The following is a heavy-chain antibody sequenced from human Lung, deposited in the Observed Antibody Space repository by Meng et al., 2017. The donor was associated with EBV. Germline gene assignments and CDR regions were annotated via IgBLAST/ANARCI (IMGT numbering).Heavy chain of an antibody. J-gene: IGHJ4*02. CDR1: GGSISSSNW. Sequence: HVALQEAGPGLVKPSGTLSLTCAVSGGSISSSNWWSWVRQPPGKGLEWIGEIYHSGSTNYNPSLKSRVAISVDKSKNQFSLKLSSVTAADTAVYYCARGKLSGYRYFDYWGQGTLVTVSS. CDR3: ARGKLSGYRYFDY. D-gene: IGHD3-3*01. V-gene: IGHV4-4*02. CDR2: IYHSGST.